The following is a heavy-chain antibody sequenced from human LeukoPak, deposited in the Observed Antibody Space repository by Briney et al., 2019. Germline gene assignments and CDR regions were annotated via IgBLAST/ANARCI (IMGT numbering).Heavy chain of an antibody. CDR1: GFTFSSYW. D-gene: IGHD6-13*01. V-gene: IGHV3-7*04. CDR2: IKQDGNEK. J-gene: IGHJ4*02. CDR3: ARGALADIAAAGTMVFNY. Sequence: PGGSLRLSCAASGFTFSSYWMSWVRQAPGKGLEWVANIKQDGNEKYYVDSVKGRFTISRDNAKNSLYLQMNSLRAEDTAVYYCARGALADIAAAGTMVFNYWGQGTLVIVSS.